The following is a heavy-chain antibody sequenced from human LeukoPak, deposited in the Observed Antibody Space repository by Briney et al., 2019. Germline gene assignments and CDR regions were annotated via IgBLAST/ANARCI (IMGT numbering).Heavy chain of an antibody. CDR2: MNPNSGNT. D-gene: IGHD2-2*01. CDR1: GYTFTSYD. V-gene: IGHV1-8*03. J-gene: IGHJ4*02. CDR3: ARGVRVRGGYCSSTSCTYYFDY. Sequence: GASVKVSCKASGYTFTSYDINWVRQATGQGLEWMGWMNPNSGNTGYAQKFQGRVTITRNTSISTAYMELSSLRSEDTAVYYCARGVRVRGGYCSSTSCTYYFDYWGQGTLVTASS.